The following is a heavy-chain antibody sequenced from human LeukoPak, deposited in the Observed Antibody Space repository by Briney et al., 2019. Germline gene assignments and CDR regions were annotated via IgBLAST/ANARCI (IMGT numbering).Heavy chain of an antibody. CDR3: ARLPAYCSSTSCYYDY. D-gene: IGHD2-2*01. CDR1: GFTFSSYG. V-gene: IGHV3-30*02. J-gene: IGHJ4*02. CDR2: IRYDGSEK. Sequence: GGSLRLSCAASGFTFSSYGMHWVRQAPGKGLGWVAFIRYDGSEKDYADSVKGRFTISRDNAKNSLFLQMNSLRAEDTAVYYCARLPAYCSSTSCYYDYWGQGTLVTVSS.